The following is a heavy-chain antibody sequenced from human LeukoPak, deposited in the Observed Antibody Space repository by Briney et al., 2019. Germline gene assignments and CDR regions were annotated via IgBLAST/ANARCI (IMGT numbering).Heavy chain of an antibody. CDR3: ARVLTHFDY. Sequence: PSETLSLTCTVSGGSVSSGSYYWCWIRQPPGKGLEWIGYIYYSGSTNYNPPLKSRVTISVDTSKNQFSLKLSSVTAADTAVYYCARVLTHFDYWGQGTLVTVSS. V-gene: IGHV4-61*01. J-gene: IGHJ4*02. CDR2: IYYSGST. CDR1: GGSVSSGSYY.